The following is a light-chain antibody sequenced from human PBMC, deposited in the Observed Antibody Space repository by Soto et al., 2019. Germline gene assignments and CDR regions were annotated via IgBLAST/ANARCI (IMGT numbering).Light chain of an antibody. CDR2: GAS. Sequence: EIVLTQSPGILSLSPGERATLSCRASQSVSSSYLAWYQQKPGQAPRLLIHGASSRATGIADRFSGSGSGTDFTLTISRLEPEDFAVYYCQQYGSSPWTFGQGTKVEIK. CDR1: QSVSSSY. CDR3: QQYGSSPWT. J-gene: IGKJ1*01. V-gene: IGKV3-20*01.